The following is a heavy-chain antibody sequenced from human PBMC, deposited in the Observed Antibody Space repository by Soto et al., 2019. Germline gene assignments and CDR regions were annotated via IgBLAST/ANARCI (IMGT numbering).Heavy chain of an antibody. CDR2: ISSNDEE. V-gene: IGHV2-26*01. CDR1: GFSLKNIRVG. D-gene: IGHD5-12*01. CDR3: ARTERYSGYEWFDY. J-gene: IGHJ4*02. Sequence: QVTLKESGPVLVKPTETLTLTCSVSGFSLKNIRVGVSWIRQPPGKALEWLAHISSNDEESYSTSLKSRLAISKDTFRSQVVLIMTNMDPVDTATYYCARTERYSGYEWFDYWGQGTLVAVSS.